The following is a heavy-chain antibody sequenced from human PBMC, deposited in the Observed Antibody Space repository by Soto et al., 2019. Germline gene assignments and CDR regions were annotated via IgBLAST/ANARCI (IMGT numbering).Heavy chain of an antibody. CDR3: AALEVVCSGGACDGYYAMDG. V-gene: IGHV3-23*01. CDR2: ISRNGDST. CDR1: GFTFSTYA. D-gene: IGHD2-15*01. Sequence: EVQLLESGGGLVQPGGSLRLSCAASGFTFSTYAMSWVRQAPGKGLEWVSAISRNGDSTYYADSVKGRFTISRDDSKNTXYXXMTRLRAEDTAVYYCAALEVVCSGGACDGYYAMDGWGQGTTVTVSS. J-gene: IGHJ6*02.